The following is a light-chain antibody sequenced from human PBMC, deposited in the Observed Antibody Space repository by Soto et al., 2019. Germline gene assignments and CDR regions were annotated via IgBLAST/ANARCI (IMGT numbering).Light chain of an antibody. V-gene: IGKV3-15*01. Sequence: EIVMTQSPGTLSVSPGERATLSCRASQSVSSDLAWYQQKPGQAPRLLIYGTSTRATGIPARFSGSGSGTEFTLTISNLQSEDFAGYYCHQYNNGLIPFGQGTRLEIK. CDR2: GTS. CDR3: HQYNNGLIP. CDR1: QSVSSD. J-gene: IGKJ5*01.